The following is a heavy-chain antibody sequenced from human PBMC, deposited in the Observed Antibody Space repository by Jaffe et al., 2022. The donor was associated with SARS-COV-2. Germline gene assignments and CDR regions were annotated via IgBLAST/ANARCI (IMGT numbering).Heavy chain of an antibody. D-gene: IGHD1-7*01. CDR2: ISAYNGNT. J-gene: IGHJ3*02. V-gene: IGHV1-18*01. Sequence: QVQLVQSGAEVKKPGASVKVSCKASGYTFTSYGISWVRQAPGQGLEWMGWISAYNGNTNYAQKLQGRVTMTTDTSTSTAYMELRSLRSDDTAVYYCCVSVYLELRWPQVLGGSDAFDIWGQGTMVTVSS. CDR1: GYTFTSYG. CDR3: CVSVYLELRWPQVLGGSDAFDI.